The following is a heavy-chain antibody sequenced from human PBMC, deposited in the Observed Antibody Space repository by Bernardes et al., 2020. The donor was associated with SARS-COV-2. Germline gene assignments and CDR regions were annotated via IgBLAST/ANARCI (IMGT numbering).Heavy chain of an antibody. D-gene: IGHD6-19*01. CDR3: AGVTYSSGSDFDF. J-gene: IGHJ4*02. Sequence: ASVKVSCKASGYTFTAYHMHWVRQLPGQGLEWMGWISPTSGGTTYAQKFQGRVTMTRDTSISTAYMELSSLTSDDTAVYYCAGVTYSSGSDFDFWGQGTPVTVAS. CDR2: ISPTSGGT. CDR1: GYTFTAYH. V-gene: IGHV1-2*02.